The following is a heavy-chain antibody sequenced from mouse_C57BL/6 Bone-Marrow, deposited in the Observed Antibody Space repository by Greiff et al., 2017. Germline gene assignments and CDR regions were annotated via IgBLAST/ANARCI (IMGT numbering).Heavy chain of an antibody. CDR2: IDPSDSYT. D-gene: IGHD1-1*01. J-gene: IGHJ2*01. CDR1: GYTFTSYW. Sequence: QVQLQQPGAELVKPGASVKLSCKASGYTFTSYWMQWVKQRPGQGLEWIGEIDPSDSYTNYNPKFKGKATLTVDTSSSTAYMRLSSLTAEDSAVYYYASCPYGSSLDYWGQGTTLTVAS. V-gene: IGHV1-50*01. CDR3: ASCPYGSSLDY.